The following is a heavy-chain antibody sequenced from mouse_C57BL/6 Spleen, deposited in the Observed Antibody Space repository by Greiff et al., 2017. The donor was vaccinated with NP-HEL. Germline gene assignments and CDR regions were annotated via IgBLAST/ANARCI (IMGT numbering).Heavy chain of an antibody. CDR1: GFNIKDDY. J-gene: IGHJ3*01. D-gene: IGHD1-1*01. V-gene: IGHV14-4*01. Sequence: VQLQQSGAELVRPGASVKLSCTASGFNIKDDYMHWVKQRPEQGLEWIGWIDPENGDTEYASKFQGKATITADTSSNTAYLQLSSLTSEDTAVYYCTTLITTVVATNPWFAYWGQGTLVTVSA. CDR3: TTLITTVVATNPWFAY. CDR2: IDPENGDT.